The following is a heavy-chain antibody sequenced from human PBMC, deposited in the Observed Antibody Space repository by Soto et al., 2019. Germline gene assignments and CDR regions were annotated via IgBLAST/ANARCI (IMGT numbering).Heavy chain of an antibody. CDR2: IYYSGST. CDR1: GGSISSGDYY. J-gene: IGHJ4*02. D-gene: IGHD3-22*01. CDR3: ARVNVIARYVDFDY. V-gene: IGHV4-61*08. Sequence: PSETLSLTCTVSGGSISSGDYYWSWIRQHPGKGLEWIGYIYYSGSTNYNPSLKSRVTISVDTSKNQFSLKLSSVTAADTAVYYCARVNVIARYVDFDYWGQGTLVTVS.